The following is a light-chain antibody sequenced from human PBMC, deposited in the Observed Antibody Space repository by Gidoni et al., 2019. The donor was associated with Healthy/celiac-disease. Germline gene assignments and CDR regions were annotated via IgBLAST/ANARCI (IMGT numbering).Light chain of an antibody. CDR3: QQYDNRPLT. CDR2: EAS. Sequence: DIQMTQSPSSLSASVGDRVTITCQASQDLSNYLNWYQQKPGQAPKLLIYEASNWETGVPSRCSGSGSGTDFTFTISSLQPEDIGTYYCQQYDNRPLTFGGGTKVEIK. CDR1: QDLSNY. J-gene: IGKJ4*01. V-gene: IGKV1-33*01.